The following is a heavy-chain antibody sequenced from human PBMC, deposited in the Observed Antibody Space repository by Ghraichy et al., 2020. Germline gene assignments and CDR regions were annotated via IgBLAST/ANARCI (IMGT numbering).Heavy chain of an antibody. Sequence: GGSLRLSCAASRFTFSNYAMTWVRQAPGRGLEWVSAISGGGSSTYYGDSVKGRFTISRDSSENTLYLQLNSLRAEDTAVYYCARDLGRSPKHYFYGMDVWGQGTTVTVSS. V-gene: IGHV3-23*01. J-gene: IGHJ6*02. CDR2: ISGGGSST. CDR3: ARDLGRSPKHYFYGMDV. CDR1: RFTFSNYA.